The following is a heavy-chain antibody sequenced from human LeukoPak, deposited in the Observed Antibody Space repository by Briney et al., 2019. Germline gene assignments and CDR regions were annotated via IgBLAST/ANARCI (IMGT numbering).Heavy chain of an antibody. J-gene: IGHJ4*02. V-gene: IGHV4-30-4*08. D-gene: IGHD5-24*01. Sequence: PSETLSLTCTVSGGSISSSSYYWGWIRQPPGKGLEWIGYIYYSGSTYYNPSLKSRVTISVDASKNQFSLKLSSVTAADTAVYYCARVTRRDGSLYFDYWGQGTLVTVSS. CDR3: ARVTRRDGSLYFDY. CDR2: IYYSGST. CDR1: GGSISSSSYY.